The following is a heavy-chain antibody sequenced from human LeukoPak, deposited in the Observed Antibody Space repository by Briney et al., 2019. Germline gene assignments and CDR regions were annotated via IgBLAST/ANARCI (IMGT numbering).Heavy chain of an antibody. CDR2: ISASSDNI. CDR1: GFPFSSYS. D-gene: IGHD3-16*01. CDR3: ASDYHWAFDF. Sequence: GGPLRLSCAASGFPFSSYSLNWVRQAPGKGLEWVSYISASSDNIMYADSVEVRFTISRDNAKNSLYMQMNSLRAEDTAVYYCASDYHWAFDFWGQGTMVTVSS. V-gene: IGHV3-48*01. J-gene: IGHJ4*03.